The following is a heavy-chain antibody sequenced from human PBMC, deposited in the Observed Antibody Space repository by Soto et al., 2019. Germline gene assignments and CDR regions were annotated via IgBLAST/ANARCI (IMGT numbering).Heavy chain of an antibody. CDR3: ARHSAGNAYYYLDGYFDS. CDR2: ILPSDSQV. CDR1: GYSFSNFW. Sequence: PGESLKISCKGSGYSFSNFWIGWVRQMPGRGLEWMGIILPSDSQVKYTPSFQGHVTISADTSITTAYLQWDTLEASDSAIYYCARHSAGNAYYYLDGYFDSWGQGTPVTVSS. J-gene: IGHJ4*02. V-gene: IGHV5-51*01. D-gene: IGHD3-22*01.